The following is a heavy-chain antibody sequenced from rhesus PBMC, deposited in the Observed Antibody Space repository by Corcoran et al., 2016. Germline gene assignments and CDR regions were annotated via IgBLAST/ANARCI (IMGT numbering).Heavy chain of an antibody. Sequence: QVQLQESGPGLVKSSETLSLTCPVPGGFITSSYSFRRWLRQAPGKGLEWMGYISYSGTPTYNPSLKSRVTISRDTSKNWFSLKLTSVTAADAAVYYCASLPGIVAGLLDVWGRGALVTVSS. CDR1: GGFITSSYSF. J-gene: IGHJ5-2*02. CDR2: ISYSGTP. CDR3: ASLPGIVAGLLDV. V-gene: IGHV4-122*02. D-gene: IGHD6-31*01.